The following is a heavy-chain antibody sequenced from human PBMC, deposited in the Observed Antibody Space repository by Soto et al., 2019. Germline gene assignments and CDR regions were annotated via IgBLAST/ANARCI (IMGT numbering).Heavy chain of an antibody. CDR3: ARDLAAGDH. V-gene: IGHV1-46*01. CDR2: INPASGST. CDR1: GYTFTHYY. D-gene: IGHD6-13*01. J-gene: IGHJ4*02. Sequence: QVQLVQSGAEVKKPGASVKLSCRTSGYTFTHYYIHWVRQAPGQGLEWLAIINPASGSTNYAQDFQGRVTLTMDKSNDPVSVEVSGLRAEDTAIFYCARDLAAGDHWGQGTLVTVSS.